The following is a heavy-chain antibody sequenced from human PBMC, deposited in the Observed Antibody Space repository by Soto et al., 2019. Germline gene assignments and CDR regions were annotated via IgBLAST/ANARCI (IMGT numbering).Heavy chain of an antibody. V-gene: IGHV4-59*01. CDR2: MYNTGST. J-gene: IGHJ6*02. Sequence: KPSETLSLTCTVSGGSISGYYWSWIWQPPGKGLEWIGYMYNTGSTVYNPSFKSRVTISVDTSKNQFSLKLNSVTAADTAVYYCARDLWGYCGTDCYPLDVWGQGTTVTVSS. D-gene: IGHD2-21*02. CDR1: GGSISGYY. CDR3: ARDLWGYCGTDCYPLDV.